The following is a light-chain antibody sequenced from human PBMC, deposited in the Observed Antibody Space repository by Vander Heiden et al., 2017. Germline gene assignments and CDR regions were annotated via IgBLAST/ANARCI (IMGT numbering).Light chain of an antibody. CDR1: SPNIGSNY. J-gene: IGLJ2*01. V-gene: IGLV1-47*01. Sequence: QSVLTQPPSASGPPGQQVTISCSGSSPNIGSNYVYWYQQHPGTAPKLLIYRNNQRPPGVPDRFSGSKSGTSASLAISGLRSEDEADYYCAAWDDSLSGVVFGGGTKLTVL. CDR3: AAWDDSLSGVV. CDR2: RNN.